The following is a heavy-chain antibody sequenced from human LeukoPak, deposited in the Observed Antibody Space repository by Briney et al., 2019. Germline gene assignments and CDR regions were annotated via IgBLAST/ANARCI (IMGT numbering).Heavy chain of an antibody. CDR2: IYYSGST. CDR3: ARGFRGDNFDY. D-gene: IGHD7-27*01. J-gene: IGHJ4*02. CDR1: GGSISSSSYY. V-gene: IGHV4-39*07. Sequence: KASETLSLTCTVSGGSISSSSYYWGWIRQPPGKGLEWIGSIYYSGSTYYNPSLKSRVTISVDTSKNQFSLKLRSVTAADTAVYYCARGFRGDNFDYWGQGTLVTVSS.